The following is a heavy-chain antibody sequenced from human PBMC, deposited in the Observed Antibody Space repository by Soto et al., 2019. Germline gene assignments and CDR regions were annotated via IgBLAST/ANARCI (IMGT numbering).Heavy chain of an antibody. CDR2: INAGNGNT. CDR1: GYTFTSYA. Sequence: QVQLVQSGAEVKKPGASVKVSFKASGYTFTSYAMHRVRQAPGQRLEWMGWINAGNGNTKYSQTFQGRVTITRDTSASAAYMELSSLRSEDTAVYYCARDRRHSSSLDGMDVWGQGTTVTVSS. J-gene: IGHJ6*02. V-gene: IGHV1-3*01. CDR3: ARDRRHSSSLDGMDV. D-gene: IGHD6-6*01.